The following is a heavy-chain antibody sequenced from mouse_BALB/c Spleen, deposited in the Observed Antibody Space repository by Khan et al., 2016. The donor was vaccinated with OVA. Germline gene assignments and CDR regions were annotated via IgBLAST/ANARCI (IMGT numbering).Heavy chain of an antibody. D-gene: IGHD1-1*02. V-gene: IGHV1S81*02. J-gene: IGHJ3*01. Sequence: QVRLQQSGAELMKPGASVRLSCKASGYTFTSYYLYWVKQRPGHGLEWIGDINPSNGGTNFNENFKTKATLTVDKSSSTAYMQLSSLTSEDSAVYYCTRSGYGAFAYWGQGTLVTVSA. CDR2: INPSNGGT. CDR3: TRSGYGAFAY. CDR1: GYTFTSYY.